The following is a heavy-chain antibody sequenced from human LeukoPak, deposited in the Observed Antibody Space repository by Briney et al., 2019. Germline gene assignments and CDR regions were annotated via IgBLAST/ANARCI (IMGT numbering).Heavy chain of an antibody. Sequence: SGGSLRLSCAASGFTFSSYAMSWVRQAPGKGLEWVSAISGSGGSTYYADPVKGRFTISRDNSKNTLYLQMNSLRAEDTAVYYCAKGRYCSSTSCSGGYYYYMDVWGKGTTVTVSS. CDR1: GFTFSSYA. D-gene: IGHD2-2*01. CDR2: ISGSGGST. V-gene: IGHV3-23*01. CDR3: AKGRYCSSTSCSGGYYYYMDV. J-gene: IGHJ6*03.